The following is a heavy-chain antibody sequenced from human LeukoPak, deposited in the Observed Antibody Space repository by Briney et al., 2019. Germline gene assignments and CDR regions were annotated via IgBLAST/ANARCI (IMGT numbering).Heavy chain of an antibody. J-gene: IGHJ2*01. CDR2: ISGSGGST. Sequence: GGSLRLSCAASGFTFSSYAMSWVRQAPGKGLEWVSAISGSGGSTYYTDSVKGRFTISRDNSKNTLYLQMNSLRADDTAVYYCARAVRGVIRGSYWYFDLWGRGTLVTVSS. CDR3: ARAVRGVIRGSYWYFDL. V-gene: IGHV3-23*01. D-gene: IGHD3-10*01. CDR1: GFTFSSYA.